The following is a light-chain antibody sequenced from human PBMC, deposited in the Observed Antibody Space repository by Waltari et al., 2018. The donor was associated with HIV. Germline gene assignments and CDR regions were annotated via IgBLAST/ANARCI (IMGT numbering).Light chain of an antibody. CDR3: QQYNSFPWT. Sequence: DIQMTQSPSILSASVGDTVTITCRASQSISTWLAWYHQKPGKAPNLLIYKASNLETGVPSRFSGSGSGTEFTLTINSLQPDDFATYYCQQYNSFPWTFGQGTQVEMK. V-gene: IGKV1-5*03. CDR2: KAS. J-gene: IGKJ1*01. CDR1: QSISTW.